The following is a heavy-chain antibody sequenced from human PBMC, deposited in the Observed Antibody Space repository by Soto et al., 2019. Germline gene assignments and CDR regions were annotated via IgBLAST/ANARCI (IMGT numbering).Heavy chain of an antibody. CDR1: GGSFSGYY. CDR3: ARCETIFGVVIHYLLSF. D-gene: IGHD3-3*01. J-gene: IGHJ6*02. CDR2: INHSGST. Sequence: SETLPLTYAVYGGSFSGYYWSGIRQPPGKGLEWIGEINHSGSTNYNPSLKSRVTISVDTSKNQFSLKLSSVTAADTAVYYCARCETIFGVVIHYLLSFCGQRSTVTVS. V-gene: IGHV4-34*01.